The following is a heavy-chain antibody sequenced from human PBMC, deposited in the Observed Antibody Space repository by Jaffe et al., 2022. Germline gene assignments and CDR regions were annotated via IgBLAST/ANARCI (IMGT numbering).Heavy chain of an antibody. D-gene: IGHD3-10*01. CDR3: ARGRWYYGSGSYYHNFDY. J-gene: IGHJ4*02. CDR1: GGSFSGYY. Sequence: QVQLQQWGAGLLKPSETLSLTCAVYGGSFSGYYWSWIRQPPGKGLEWIGEINHSGSTNYNPSLKSRVTISVDTSKNQFSLKLSSVTAADTAVYYCARGRWYYGSGSYYHNFDYWGQGTLVTVSS. V-gene: IGHV4-34*01. CDR2: INHSGST.